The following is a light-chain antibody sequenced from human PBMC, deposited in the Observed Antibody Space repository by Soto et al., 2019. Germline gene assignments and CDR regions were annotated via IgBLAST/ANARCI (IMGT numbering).Light chain of an antibody. CDR1: SSDVGSYNL. J-gene: IGLJ1*01. CDR2: GVS. Sequence: QSALTQPASVSGSPGQSITISCTGTSSDVGSYNLVSWYQQHPGKAPKLMIYGVSKRPSGVSNRFSGSKSGNTASLTISGLQAEDEADYYCCSYAGSIYVFGTGTKVTVL. CDR3: CSYAGSIYV. V-gene: IGLV2-23*02.